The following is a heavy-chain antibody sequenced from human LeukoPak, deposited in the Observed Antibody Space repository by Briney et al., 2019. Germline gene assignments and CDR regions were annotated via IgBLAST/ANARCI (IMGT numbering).Heavy chain of an antibody. Sequence: SETLSLTCAVYGGSFSGYYWSWIRQPPGKGLEWIGEINHSGSTNYNPSLKSRVTISVDTSKNQFSLKLSSVTAADTAVYYCASFDEQLVGSRGAFDIWGQGTMVTVPS. D-gene: IGHD6-6*01. CDR1: GGSFSGYY. J-gene: IGHJ3*02. CDR3: ASFDEQLVGSRGAFDI. V-gene: IGHV4-34*01. CDR2: INHSGST.